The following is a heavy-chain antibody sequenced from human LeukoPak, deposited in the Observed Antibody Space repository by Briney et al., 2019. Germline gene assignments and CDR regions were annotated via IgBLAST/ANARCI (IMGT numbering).Heavy chain of an antibody. CDR2: IRYDGSPT. V-gene: IGHV3-30*02. CDR1: GFTFSTFG. D-gene: IGHD3-16*01. Sequence: GGSLRLSCAASGFTFSTFGTHWVRQAPGKGLEWVAFIRYDGSPTYYADSVKGRFTISRDNSKNTLYLQMNSLRAEDTAVYYCAKDWGMHPYFDYWGQGTLVTVSS. J-gene: IGHJ4*02. CDR3: AKDWGMHPYFDY.